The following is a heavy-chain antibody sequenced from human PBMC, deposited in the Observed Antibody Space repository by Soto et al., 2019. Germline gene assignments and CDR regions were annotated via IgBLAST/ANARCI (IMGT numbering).Heavy chain of an antibody. CDR1: GFTFSSYG. J-gene: IGHJ4*02. V-gene: IGHV3-30*18. Sequence: QVQLVESGGGVVQPGRSLRLSCAASGFTFSSYGMHWVRQAPGKGLEWVAVISYDGSNKYYADSVKGRFTISRDNSKNTLYLQMNSLRAEDTAVYYCAKALGAVTTGFDYWGQGTLVTVSS. CDR2: ISYDGSNK. D-gene: IGHD4-4*01. CDR3: AKALGAVTTGFDY.